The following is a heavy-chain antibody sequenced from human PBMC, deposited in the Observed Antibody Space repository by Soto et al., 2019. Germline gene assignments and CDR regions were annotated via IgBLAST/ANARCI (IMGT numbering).Heavy chain of an antibody. V-gene: IGHV3-7*01. J-gene: IGHJ6*02. CDR3: ARLQRAYCSGGSCYSHKVHYYYGMDV. CDR1: GFTFSSYW. Sequence: PGGSLRLSCAASGFTFSSYWMSWVRQAPGKGLEWVANIKQDGSEKYYVDSVKGRFTISRDNAKNSLYLQMNSLRAEDTAVYYCARLQRAYCSGGSCYSHKVHYYYGMDVWGQGTTVTVSS. CDR2: IKQDGSEK. D-gene: IGHD2-15*01.